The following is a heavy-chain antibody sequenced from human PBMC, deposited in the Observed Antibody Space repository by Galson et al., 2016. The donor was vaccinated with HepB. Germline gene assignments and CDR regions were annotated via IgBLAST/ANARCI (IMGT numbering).Heavy chain of an antibody. CDR1: GFTFNNYA. V-gene: IGHV3-23*01. D-gene: IGHD1-26*01. CDR3: AKGRVGITTSALDY. Sequence: SLRLSCAASGFTFNNYAMSWVRQAPGKGLECVSVVSGSSSTTYYADSVKGRFTISKDNSRSTLYLQMNTLRAEDTAIYYCAKGRVGITTSALDYWGQGTLVTVSS. J-gene: IGHJ4*02. CDR2: VSGSSSTT.